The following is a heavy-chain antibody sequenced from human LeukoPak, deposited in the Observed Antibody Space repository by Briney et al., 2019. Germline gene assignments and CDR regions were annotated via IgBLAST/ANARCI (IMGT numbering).Heavy chain of an antibody. D-gene: IGHD3-22*01. J-gene: IGHJ4*02. CDR1: GFTFSSYA. V-gene: IGHV3-30*01. CDR3: ARDLSSGYYFDY. Sequence: PGRSLRLSCAASGFTFSSYAMHWVRQAPGKGPEWVAVISYDGSNKYYADSVKGRFTISRDNSKNTLYLQMNSLRAEDTAVYYCARDLSSGYYFDYWGQGTLVTVSS. CDR2: ISYDGSNK.